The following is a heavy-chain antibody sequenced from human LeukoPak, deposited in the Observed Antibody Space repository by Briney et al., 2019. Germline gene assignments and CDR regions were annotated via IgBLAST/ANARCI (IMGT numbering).Heavy chain of an antibody. D-gene: IGHD3-16*02. V-gene: IGHV4-34*01. CDR1: GGSLNDYS. CDR3: ARVSQIMISFGGLISYFDY. J-gene: IGHJ4*02. Sequence: SETLSFTCTLSGGSLNDYSWVWIRQPPGKGLEWIGQIHHSGGTIDNPSLWSRLTMSIDTSKNKFSLQLTSLTAADTGVYFCARVSQIMISFGGLISYFDYWGQGALVTVSS. CDR2: IHHSGGT.